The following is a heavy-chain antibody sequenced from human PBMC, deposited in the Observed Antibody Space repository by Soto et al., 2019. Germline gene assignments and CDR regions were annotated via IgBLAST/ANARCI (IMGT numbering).Heavy chain of an antibody. CDR1: GGSISSGGYY. CDR3: ARVSRFGELLHHYFDY. J-gene: IGHJ4*02. CDR2: IYYSGST. D-gene: IGHD3-10*01. V-gene: IGHV4-31*03. Sequence: QVQLQESGPGLVKPSQTLSLTCTVSGGSISSGGYYWSWIRQHPGKGLEWIGYIYYSGSTYYNPSLKSRVTISVDTSKNQFSLNLSSVTAADTAVYYCARVSRFGELLHHYFDYWGQGTLVTVSS.